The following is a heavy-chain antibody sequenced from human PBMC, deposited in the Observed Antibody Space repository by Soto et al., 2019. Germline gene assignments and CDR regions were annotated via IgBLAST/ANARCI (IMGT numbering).Heavy chain of an antibody. CDR1: GFTFSSYE. Sequence: WGSLGLSCAASGFTFSSYEMNWFRQAPGKGLEWVSYISSSGSTIYYADSVKGRFTISRDNAKNSLYLQMNSLRAEDTAVYYCASFHDSSPRVYWGQRPLVTVSS. CDR2: ISSSGSTI. V-gene: IGHV3-48*03. J-gene: IGHJ4*02. D-gene: IGHD2-15*01. CDR3: ASFHDSSPRVY.